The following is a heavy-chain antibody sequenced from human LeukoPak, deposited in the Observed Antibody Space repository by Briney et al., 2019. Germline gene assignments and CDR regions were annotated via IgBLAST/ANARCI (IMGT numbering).Heavy chain of an antibody. V-gene: IGHV1-8*01. CDR3: ARLTIDQYYDCCSGYWGVIGGKDYYYYMDV. D-gene: IGHD3-3*01. CDR2: MNPNSGNT. CDR1: GYTLTSYD. J-gene: IGHJ6*03. Sequence: RASVKVSCKASGYTLTSYDINWVRQATGQGVEWMGWMNPNSGNTGYAQKFQGRVTMTRNTSISTAYMELSSLRSEDTAVYYCARLTIDQYYDCCSGYWGVIGGKDYYYYMDVWGKGTTVTVSS.